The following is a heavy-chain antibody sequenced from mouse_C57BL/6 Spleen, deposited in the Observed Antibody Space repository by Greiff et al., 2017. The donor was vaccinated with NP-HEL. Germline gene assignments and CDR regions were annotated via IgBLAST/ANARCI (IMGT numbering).Heavy chain of an antibody. D-gene: IGHD2-2*01. CDR2: IDPEDGET. Sequence: EVKLQESGAELVKPGASVKLSCTASGFNIKDYYMHWVKQRTEQGLEWIGRIDPEDGETKYAPKFQGKATITADTSSNTAYLQLSSLTSEDTAVYYWARGDGYGERRYYAMDYWGQGTSVTVSS. CDR3: ARGDGYGERRYYAMDY. CDR1: GFNIKDYY. J-gene: IGHJ4*01. V-gene: IGHV14-2*01.